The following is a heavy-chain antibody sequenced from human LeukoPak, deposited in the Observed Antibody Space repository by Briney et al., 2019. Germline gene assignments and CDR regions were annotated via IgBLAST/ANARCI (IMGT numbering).Heavy chain of an antibody. CDR3: ATGIVATTASDY. CDR1: GYTFTGYY. CDR2: INPNSGGT. V-gene: IGHV1-2*02. D-gene: IGHD5-12*01. J-gene: IGHJ4*02. Sequence: ASVKVSCKASGYTFTGYYMHWVRQPPGQGLAWMGWINPNSGGTNYAQKFQGRVTMTRDTSISTAYMELSRLRSDDTAVYYCATGIVATTASDYWGQGTLVTVSS.